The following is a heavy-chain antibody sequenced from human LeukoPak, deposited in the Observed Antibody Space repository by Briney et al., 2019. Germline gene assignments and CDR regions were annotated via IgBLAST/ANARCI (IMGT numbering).Heavy chain of an antibody. Sequence: SVKVSCKASGGTFSSYAISWVRQAPGQGLEWMGGIIPIFGIANYAQKFQGRVTITADKSTSTAYMELSSLRSEDTAVYYCARDPSSTVVMRYNFDYWGQGTLVTVSS. CDR1: GGTFSSYA. D-gene: IGHD4-23*01. CDR2: IIPIFGIA. J-gene: IGHJ4*02. CDR3: ARDPSSTVVMRYNFDY. V-gene: IGHV1-69*10.